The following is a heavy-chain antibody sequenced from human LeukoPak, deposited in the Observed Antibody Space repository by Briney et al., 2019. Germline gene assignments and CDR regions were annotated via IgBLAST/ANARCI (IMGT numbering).Heavy chain of an antibody. CDR3: ARRDRYSISRIARTIVATIKGKKYYYYYGMDV. V-gene: IGHV3-23*01. J-gene: IGHJ6*02. CDR2: ISGSGGST. Sequence: GGSLRLSCAASGFTFSSYAMSWVRQAPGKGLEWVSAISGSGGSTYYADSVKGRFTISRDNSKNTLYLQMNSLRAEDTAVYYCARRDRYSISRIARTIVATIKGKKYYYYYGMDVWGQGTTVTVSS. D-gene: IGHD5-12*01. CDR1: GFTFSSYA.